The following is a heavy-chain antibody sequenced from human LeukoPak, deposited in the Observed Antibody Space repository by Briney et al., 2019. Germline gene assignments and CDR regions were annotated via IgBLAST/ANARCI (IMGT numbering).Heavy chain of an antibody. V-gene: IGHV3-11*05. CDR3: ARDLRYGGNSRPVLAWDY. D-gene: IGHD4-23*01. CDR1: GGSISSYY. CDR2: IGSSSSYI. Sequence: PSETLSLTCTVSGGSISSYYWSWIRRAPGKGLEWVSYIGSSSSYIDYADSVKGRFTISRDNAKNSLHLQMESLRAEDTAVYYCARDLRYGGNSRPVLAWDYWGQGTLVTVSS. J-gene: IGHJ4*02.